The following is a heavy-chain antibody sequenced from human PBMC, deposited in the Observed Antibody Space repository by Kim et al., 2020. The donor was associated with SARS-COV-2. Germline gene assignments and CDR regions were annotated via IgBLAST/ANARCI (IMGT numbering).Heavy chain of an antibody. J-gene: IGHJ4*02. V-gene: IGHV1-2*02. CDR2: GT. CDR3: AREHEYSNDY. D-gene: IGHD6-6*01. Sequence: GTNHAQKVQGRVTMTRDTSISTAYMELSRLRSDDTAVYYCAREHEYSNDYWGQGTLVTVSS.